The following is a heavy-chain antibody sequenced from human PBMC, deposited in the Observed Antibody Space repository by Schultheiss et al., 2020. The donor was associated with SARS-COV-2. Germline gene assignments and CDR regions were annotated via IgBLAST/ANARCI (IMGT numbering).Heavy chain of an antibody. Sequence: GGSLRLSCAASGFTFDSSSMNWVRQAPGKGLEWVAVISYDGSNKYYADSVKGRFTISRDNSRNVLYLQMSSLRVEDTAMYYCARDTSSWHRADYWGQGTLVTVSS. CDR3: ARDTSSWHRADY. CDR2: ISYDGSNK. D-gene: IGHD6-13*01. V-gene: IGHV3-30*03. CDR1: GFTFDSSS. J-gene: IGHJ4*02.